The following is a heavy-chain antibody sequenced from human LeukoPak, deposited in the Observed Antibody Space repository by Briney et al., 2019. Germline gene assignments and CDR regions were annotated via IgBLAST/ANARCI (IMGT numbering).Heavy chain of an antibody. V-gene: IGHV3-9*01. CDR1: GFTFDDYA. CDR3: AKDSYYYDSSGNFDY. CDR2: ISWNSGSI. D-gene: IGHD3-22*01. J-gene: IGHJ4*02. Sequence: PGGSLRPSCAASGFTFDDYAMHWVRQAPGKGLEWVSGISWNSGSIGYADSVKGRFTISRDNAKNSLYLQMNSLRAEDTALYYCAKDSYYYDSSGNFDYWGQGTLVTVSS.